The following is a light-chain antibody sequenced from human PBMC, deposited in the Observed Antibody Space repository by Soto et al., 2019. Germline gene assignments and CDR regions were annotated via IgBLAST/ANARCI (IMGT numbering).Light chain of an antibody. CDR3: QPYGSSGT. V-gene: IGKV3-20*01. Sequence: EIVLTQSPGTLSLSPGERATLSCRASQSVSNNYLAWYQQKPGQAPRLLIYGASNGATGIPDRFSGSGSGTDFTLTISRLEPEDFAVYYCQPYGSSGTFGQGTKVDI. J-gene: IGKJ1*01. CDR2: GAS. CDR1: QSVSNNY.